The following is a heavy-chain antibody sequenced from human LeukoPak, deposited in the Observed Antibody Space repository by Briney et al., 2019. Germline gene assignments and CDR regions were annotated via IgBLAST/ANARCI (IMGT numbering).Heavy chain of an antibody. J-gene: IGHJ5*02. V-gene: IGHV1-18*01. D-gene: IGHD2-8*01. CDR3: ARERPRQTQYMVAEDR. CDR1: GYMFTSHG. Sequence: ASVKVSCKSSGYMFTSHGIHWLRQAPGQGLEWMGWISAQNGNTNYVQQFLGRVTMTRDTSASTAYMELRSLKSDDTAVYYCARERPRQTQYMVAEDRWGPGTLVIVSS. CDR2: ISAQNGNT.